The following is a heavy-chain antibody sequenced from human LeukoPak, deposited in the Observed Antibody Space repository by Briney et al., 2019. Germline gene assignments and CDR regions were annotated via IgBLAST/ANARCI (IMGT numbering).Heavy chain of an antibody. Sequence: SVKVSCKASGGTFSSYAISWVRQAPGQGLEWMGGIIPIFGTANYAQKFQGRVTITADESTSTAYMELSSLRSEDTAVYYCASLGAAVGTEWFDPWGQGTLVTVSS. D-gene: IGHD6-13*01. CDR2: IIPIFGTA. CDR1: GGTFSSYA. CDR3: ASLGAAVGTEWFDP. V-gene: IGHV1-69*01. J-gene: IGHJ5*02.